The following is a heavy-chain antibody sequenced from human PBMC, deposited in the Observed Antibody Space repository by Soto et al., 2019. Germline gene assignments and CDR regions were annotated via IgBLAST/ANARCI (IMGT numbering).Heavy chain of an antibody. J-gene: IGHJ4*02. D-gene: IGHD5-12*01. V-gene: IGHV4-34*01. Sequence: QVQLQQWGAGRLKPSETLSLTCAVYGGSFSGYYWCWLRQPPGTGLEWIGEINHSGSTNYNPSLKSRVTISVDTSKNQFSLKLSSVTAADTAVYYCARGARDGYNPFDYWGQGTLVTVSS. CDR1: GGSFSGYY. CDR2: INHSGST. CDR3: ARGARDGYNPFDY.